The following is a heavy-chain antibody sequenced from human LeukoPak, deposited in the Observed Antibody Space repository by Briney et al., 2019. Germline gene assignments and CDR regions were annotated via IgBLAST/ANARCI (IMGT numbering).Heavy chain of an antibody. D-gene: IGHD3-22*01. V-gene: IGHV1-46*03. CDR3: ARDRGYDSSGYHTGDAFDI. J-gene: IGHJ3*02. CDR2: INPSGGST. Sequence: ASVKVSCKASGYTFTSYYMHWVRQAPGQGLERMGIINPSGGSTSYAQKFQGRVTMTRDTSTSTVYMELSSLRSEDTAVYYCARDRGYDSSGYHTGDAFDIWGQGTMVTVSS. CDR1: GYTFTSYY.